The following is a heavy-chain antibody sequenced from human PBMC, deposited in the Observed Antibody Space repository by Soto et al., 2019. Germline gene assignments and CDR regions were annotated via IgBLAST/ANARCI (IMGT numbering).Heavy chain of an antibody. CDR1: GGSISSGNYY. D-gene: IGHD3-22*01. V-gene: IGHV4-31*03. CDR3: ASTYYNASSGPFDY. Sequence: PSETQSLTCTVSGGSISSGNYYWSWIRQHPGKGLEWIGYIYYSGSTYYNPSLKSRVTISVDTSKNQFSLKLSSVTAADTAVYYCASTYYNASSGPFDYWGQGTLVTVSS. CDR2: IYYSGST. J-gene: IGHJ4*02.